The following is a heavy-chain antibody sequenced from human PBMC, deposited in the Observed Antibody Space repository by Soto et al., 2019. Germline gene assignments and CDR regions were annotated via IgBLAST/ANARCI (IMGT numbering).Heavy chain of an antibody. Sequence: SETLSLTCTVSGGSISSYYWSWIRQPPGKGLEWIGYIYYSGSTNYNPSLKSRVTISVDTSKNQFSLKLSSVTAADTAVYYCARRETGNGAVALKSWFDPWGQGTLVTVSS. CDR1: GGSISSYY. J-gene: IGHJ5*02. CDR3: ARRETGNGAVALKSWFDP. V-gene: IGHV4-59*08. CDR2: IYYSGST. D-gene: IGHD6-19*01.